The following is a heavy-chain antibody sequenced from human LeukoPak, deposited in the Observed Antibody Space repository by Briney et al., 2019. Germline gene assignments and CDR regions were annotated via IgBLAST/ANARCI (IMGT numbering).Heavy chain of an antibody. Sequence: SETLSLTCTVSGGSISSSSYYWGWIRQPPGKGLEWIGSIYYSGSTYYNPSLKSRVTISVDTSKNQFSLKLSSVTAADTAVYYCASGITGTVNWGQGTLVTVSS. V-gene: IGHV4-39*07. J-gene: IGHJ4*02. CDR1: GGSISSSSYY. D-gene: IGHD1-20*01. CDR3: ASGITGTVN. CDR2: IYYSGST.